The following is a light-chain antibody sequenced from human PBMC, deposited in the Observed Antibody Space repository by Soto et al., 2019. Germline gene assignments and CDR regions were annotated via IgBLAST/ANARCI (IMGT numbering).Light chain of an antibody. V-gene: IGKV3-11*01. CDR3: HQRGDWPT. CDR2: DTS. CDR1: QNVNYY. J-gene: IGKJ4*01. Sequence: EIVVTQSPATLSLSPGDRATLSCRTSQNVNYYLAWYQQKPGQAPRLLIYDTSNRATGIPARFTGSGSGTDFTLTISSLEPEDFPVYYCHQRGDWPTFGGGTKVELK.